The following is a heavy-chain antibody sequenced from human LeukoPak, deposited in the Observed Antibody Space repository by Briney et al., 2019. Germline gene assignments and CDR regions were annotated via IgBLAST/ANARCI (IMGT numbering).Heavy chain of an antibody. CDR3: ARGHYGLDV. J-gene: IGHJ6*04. Sequence: PGGSLRLSCAASGFTFSSYWMHWVRQAPGKGLEWVAHINQDGSERDYVDSVKGRFTISRDNAKNSLYVQMNSLRAEDTAVYYCARGHYGLDVWGKGTTVTVSS. CDR2: INQDGSER. CDR1: GFTFSSYW. V-gene: IGHV3-7*03.